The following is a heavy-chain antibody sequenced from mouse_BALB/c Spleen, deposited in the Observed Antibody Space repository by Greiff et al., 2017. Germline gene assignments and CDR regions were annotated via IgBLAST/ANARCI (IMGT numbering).Heavy chain of an antibody. V-gene: IGHV1-7*01. CDR3: ARSYYRYEDY. Sequence: VKVVESGAELAKPGASVKMSCKASGYTFTSYWMHWVKQRPGQGLEWIGYINPSTGYTEYNQKFKDKATLTADKSSSTAYMQLSSLTSEDSAVYYCARSYYRYEDYWGQGTTRTVSS. CDR2: INPSTGYT. J-gene: IGHJ2*01. D-gene: IGHD2-14*01. CDR1: GYTFTSYW.